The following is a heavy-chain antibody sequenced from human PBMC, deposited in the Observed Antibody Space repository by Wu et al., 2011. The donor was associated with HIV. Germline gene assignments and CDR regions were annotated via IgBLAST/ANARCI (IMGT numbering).Heavy chain of an antibody. CDR2: ISAYNGDT. CDR1: GYTFTSYG. D-gene: IGHD6-6*01. CDR3: ASCLGSIAARPPHYYMDV. J-gene: IGHJ6*03. Sequence: QVQLVQSGAEVKKPGSSVKVSCKASGYTFTSYGISWVRQAPGQGLEWMGWISAYNGDTNYAQKLQGRVTMTTDTSTSTAYMELRSLRSDDTAVYYCASCLGSIAARPPHYYMDVWGKGTTVTVSS. V-gene: IGHV1-18*01.